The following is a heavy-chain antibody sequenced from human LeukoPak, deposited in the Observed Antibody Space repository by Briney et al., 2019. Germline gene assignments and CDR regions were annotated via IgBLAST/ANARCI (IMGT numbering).Heavy chain of an antibody. CDR1: GYTFTSYY. D-gene: IGHD3-3*01. CDR3: ARGNEWLDAFDI. Sequence: ASVKVSCKASGYTFTSYYMHWVRQAPGQGLEWMGLINPTGDSTGYAQKFQGRVTMTRDMSTSTVYMELSSLRSEDTAVYYCARGNEWLDAFDIWGQGTTVTVSS. CDR2: INPTGDST. J-gene: IGHJ3*02. V-gene: IGHV1-46*01.